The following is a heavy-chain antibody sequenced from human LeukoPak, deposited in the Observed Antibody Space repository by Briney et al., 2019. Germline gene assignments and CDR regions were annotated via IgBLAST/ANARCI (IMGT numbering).Heavy chain of an antibody. CDR2: ISYDGSNK. J-gene: IGHJ4*02. CDR3: AILEGGY. Sequence: AGGSLRLSCAASGFTFSSYGMHLVRQAPGRGLEWVAVISYDGSNKYYADSVKGRFTISRDNSKNTLYLQMNSLRAEDTAVYYCAILEGGYWGQGTLVTVSS. CDR1: GFTFSSYG. V-gene: IGHV3-30*03. D-gene: IGHD3-16*01.